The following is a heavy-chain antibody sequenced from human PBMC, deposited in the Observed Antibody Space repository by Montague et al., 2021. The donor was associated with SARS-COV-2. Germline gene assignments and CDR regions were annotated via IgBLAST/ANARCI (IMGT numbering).Heavy chain of an antibody. Sequence: SLRLSCAASGFTFSSYAMSWVRQAPGKGLEWVSAISGSGGNTYYADSVKGRSTISRDNSKNSLYLQMNWLRAEDTAVYYCAKDTGRRNYFDYWGQGTLVTVSS. CDR2: ISGSGGNT. CDR3: AKDTGRRNYFDY. J-gene: IGHJ4*02. CDR1: GFTFSSYA. D-gene: IGHD4-11*01. V-gene: IGHV3-23*01.